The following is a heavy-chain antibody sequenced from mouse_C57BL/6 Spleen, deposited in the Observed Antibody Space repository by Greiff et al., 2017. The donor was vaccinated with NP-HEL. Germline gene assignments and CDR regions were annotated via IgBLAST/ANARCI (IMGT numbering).Heavy chain of an antibody. CDR2: IYPGSGST. V-gene: IGHV1-55*01. J-gene: IGHJ1*03. Sequence: QVQLQQPGAELVKPGASVKMSCKASGYTFTSYWITWVKQRPGQGLEWIGDIYPGSGSTNYNEKFKGKATLTVDTSSSTAYMQLSSLTSEDSAVYYCARADYGSSYWYFDLWRTGTTLTVSS. D-gene: IGHD1-1*01. CDR1: GYTFTSYW. CDR3: ARADYGSSYWYFDL.